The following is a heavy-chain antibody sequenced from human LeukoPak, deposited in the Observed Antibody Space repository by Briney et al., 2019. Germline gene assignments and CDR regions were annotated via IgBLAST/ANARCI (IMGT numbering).Heavy chain of an antibody. D-gene: IGHD5-12*01. Sequence: GGSLRLSCAASGLTFSSYSMNWVRQAPGKGLEWVSSISSSSSYIYYADSVKGRFTISRDNAKNSLHLQMNSLRAEDTALYYCAKDMAATIPLYGMDVWGQGTTVTVSS. CDR1: GLTFSSYS. CDR3: AKDMAATIPLYGMDV. V-gene: IGHV3-21*04. CDR2: ISSSSSYI. J-gene: IGHJ6*02.